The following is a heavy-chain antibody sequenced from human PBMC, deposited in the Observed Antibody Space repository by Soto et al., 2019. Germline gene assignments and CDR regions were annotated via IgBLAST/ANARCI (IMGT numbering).Heavy chain of an antibody. CDR3: ARALHPRGDYYYYGMDV. CDR2: IWYDGSNK. D-gene: IGHD4-17*01. V-gene: IGHV3-33*01. Sequence: GGSLRLSCAASGFTFSSYGMHWVRQAPGKGLEWVAVIWYDGSNKYYADSVKGRFTISRDNSKNTLYLQMNSLRAEATAVYYCARALHPRGDYYYYGMDVWGQGTTVTVSS. CDR1: GFTFSSYG. J-gene: IGHJ6*02.